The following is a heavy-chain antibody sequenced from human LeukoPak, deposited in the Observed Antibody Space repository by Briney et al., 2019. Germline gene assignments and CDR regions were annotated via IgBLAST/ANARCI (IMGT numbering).Heavy chain of an antibody. CDR1: GFTFSDYY. V-gene: IGHV3-11*01. CDR3: ARDRSDYYGSRSYPYNWFDP. D-gene: IGHD3-10*01. CDR2: ISSSGSTI. J-gene: IGHJ5*02. Sequence: PGGSLRLSCAASGFTFSDYYMSWIRQAPGKGLEWVSYISSSGSTIYYADSVKGRFTISRDNAKNSLYLQMNSLRAEDTAVYYCARDRSDYYGSRSYPYNWFDPWGQGTLVTVSS.